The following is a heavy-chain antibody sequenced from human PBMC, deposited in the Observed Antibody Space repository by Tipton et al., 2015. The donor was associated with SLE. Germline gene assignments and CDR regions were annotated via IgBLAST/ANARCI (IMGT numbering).Heavy chain of an antibody. V-gene: IGHV4-39*07. Sequence: TLSLTCTVSGGSISSTSYYWGWIRQPPGKGLEWVGGIYYTGSTYYNASLKSRVTILVDRSKNQFSLKLDSVTADDTAVYYCARSVVTYYYPGMEVWGQGTMVTVS. CDR1: GGSISSTSYY. J-gene: IGHJ6*02. D-gene: IGHD4-23*01. CDR2: IYYTGST. CDR3: ARSVVTYYYPGMEV.